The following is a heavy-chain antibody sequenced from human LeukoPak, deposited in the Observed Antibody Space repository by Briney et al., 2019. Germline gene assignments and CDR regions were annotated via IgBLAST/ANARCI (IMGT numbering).Heavy chain of an antibody. CDR1: GFTFSSFG. J-gene: IGHJ4*02. CDR3: AKELGTAVVGQRVDY. V-gene: IGHV3-30*02. CDR2: IQTDGSDK. Sequence: GGSLRLSCAGSGFTFSSFGMHWVRQAPGKGLEWVMFIQTDGSDKYYADSVKGRFTVSRDNSKNTLYLQMNSLRPEDTAVYYCAKELGTAVVGQRVDYWGQGTLVTVSS. D-gene: IGHD2-2*01.